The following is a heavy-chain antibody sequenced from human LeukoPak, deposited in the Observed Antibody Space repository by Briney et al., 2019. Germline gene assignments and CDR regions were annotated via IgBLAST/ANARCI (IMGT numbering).Heavy chain of an antibody. CDR3: AKDRAMVRGVIITTDY. CDR2: IRYDGSNK. Sequence: GGSLRLSCAASGSTFSSYGMHWVRQAPGKGLEWVAFIRYDGSNKYYADSVKGRFTISRDNSKNTLYLQMNSLRAEDTAVYYCAKDRAMVRGVIITTDYWGQGTLVTVSS. D-gene: IGHD3-10*01. CDR1: GSTFSSYG. V-gene: IGHV3-30*02. J-gene: IGHJ4*02.